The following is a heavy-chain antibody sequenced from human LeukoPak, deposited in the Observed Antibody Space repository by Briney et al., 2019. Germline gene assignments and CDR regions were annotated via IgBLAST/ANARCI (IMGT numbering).Heavy chain of an antibody. J-gene: IGHJ4*02. CDR1: GGTFSSYA. CDR2: IIPIFGTA. CDR3: ARTLLWFGEFRFDY. V-gene: IGHV1-69*06. D-gene: IGHD3-10*01. Sequence: SVKVSCKASGGTFSSYAISWVRQAPGQGLEWMGGIIPIFGTANYAQKFQGRVTITADKSTSTAYMELSSLRSEDTAVYYCARTLLWFGEFRFDYWGQGTLVTVSS.